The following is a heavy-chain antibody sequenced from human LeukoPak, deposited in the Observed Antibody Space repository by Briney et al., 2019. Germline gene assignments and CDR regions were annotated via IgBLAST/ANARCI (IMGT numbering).Heavy chain of an antibody. J-gene: IGHJ6*03. CDR2: IYYSGST. D-gene: IGHD3-10*01. CDR3: ARDRMVQGVIIDDYYYYYYMDV. Sequence: SETLSLTCTVSGGSISSGGYYWSWIRQHPGKDLEWIGYIYYSGSTYYNPSLKSRVTISVDTSKNQFSLKLSSVTAADTAVYYCARDRMVQGVIIDDYYYYYYMDVWGKGTTATVSS. CDR1: GGSISSGGYY. V-gene: IGHV4-31*03.